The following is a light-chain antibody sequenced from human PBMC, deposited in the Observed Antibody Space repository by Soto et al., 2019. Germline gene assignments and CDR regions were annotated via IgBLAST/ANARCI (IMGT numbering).Light chain of an antibody. J-gene: IGLJ3*02. V-gene: IGLV3-27*01. CDR2: KDS. CDR1: GLAKHY. Sequence: SYELTQPSSVSVSPGQTARINCSGDGLAKHYARWFQQKPGQAPVLVIYKDSQRASGIPERFSGSSSGTTVTLTISGAQAEDEADYYCYSATDNNLRVFGGGTKFTVL. CDR3: YSATDNNLRV.